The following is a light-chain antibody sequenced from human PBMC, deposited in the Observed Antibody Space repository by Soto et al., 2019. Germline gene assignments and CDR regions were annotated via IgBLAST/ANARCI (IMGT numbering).Light chain of an antibody. CDR2: GAS. CDR3: QQYNYSPPA. V-gene: IGKV3-15*01. CDR1: QSVSGN. J-gene: IGKJ5*01. Sequence: EIVMTQSPATLSVSPGERAALSCRASQSVSGNLAWYQQTPGQAPRLLIYGASTRATGIPARFSGSGFGTEFTLTISSLKSLDFAVYYRQQYNYSPPALGQETGLEIK.